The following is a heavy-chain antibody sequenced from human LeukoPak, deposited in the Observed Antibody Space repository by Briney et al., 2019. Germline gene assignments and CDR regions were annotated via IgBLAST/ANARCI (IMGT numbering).Heavy chain of an antibody. J-gene: IGHJ4*02. Sequence: SQTLSLTCTASGGSISSGSYYWSWIRQPAGKGLEWIGRIYTSGSTNYNPSLKSRVTISVDTSKNQFSLKLSSVTAADTAVYYCARGGGGSGPFWGQGTLVTVSS. V-gene: IGHV4-61*02. D-gene: IGHD2-15*01. CDR1: GGSISSGSYY. CDR3: ARGGGGSGPF. CDR2: IYTSGST.